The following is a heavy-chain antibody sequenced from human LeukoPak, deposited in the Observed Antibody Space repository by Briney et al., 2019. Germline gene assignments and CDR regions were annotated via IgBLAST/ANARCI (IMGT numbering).Heavy chain of an antibody. CDR3: ARERRVGATMYYFDY. V-gene: IGHV4-38-2*02. CDR2: IYHSGST. J-gene: IGHJ4*02. Sequence: IYHSGSTYYNPSLKSRVTISVDTSKNQFSLKLSSVTAADTAVYYCARERRVGATMYYFDYWGQGTLVTVSS. D-gene: IGHD1-26*01.